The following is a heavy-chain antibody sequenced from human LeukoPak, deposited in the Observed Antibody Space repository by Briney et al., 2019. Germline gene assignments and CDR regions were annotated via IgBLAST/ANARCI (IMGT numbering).Heavy chain of an antibody. CDR1: GFTFSDSY. CDR3: ARGSARWFDP. V-gene: IGHV3-11*05. Sequence: GGSLRLSCAPSGFTFSDSYMSWIRQAAGKGLEWISYISSTSSHTNYADSVKGRFTISRDNAKRSLYLQMNSLRAEDTAVYYCARGSARWFDPWGQGTLVTVS. CDR2: ISSTSSHT. J-gene: IGHJ5*02.